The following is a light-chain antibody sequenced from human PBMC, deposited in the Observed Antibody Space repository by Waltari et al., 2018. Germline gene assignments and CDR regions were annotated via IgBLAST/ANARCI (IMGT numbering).Light chain of an antibody. Sequence: IVMTQSPATLSVSPGERATLSCRASQRISSHLAWYQQKPGQAPRLLIYDASTRATDNPARFSGSGSGTEFTLTISSLQSEDIATYYCQQSDSFPYTFGQGTKVDIK. V-gene: IGKV3-15*01. J-gene: IGKJ2*01. CDR2: DAS. CDR1: QRISSH. CDR3: QQSDSFPYT.